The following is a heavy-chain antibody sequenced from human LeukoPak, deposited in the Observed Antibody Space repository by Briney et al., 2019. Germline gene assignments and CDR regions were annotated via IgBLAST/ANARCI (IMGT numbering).Heavy chain of an antibody. CDR3: AKVAGDILTGYYLYYYYYMDV. CDR1: GFTFSSYA. D-gene: IGHD3-9*01. J-gene: IGHJ6*03. Sequence: GGSLRLSCAASGFTFSSYAMSWVRQAPGKGLEWVSAISGSGGSTYYADSVKGRFTISRDNSKNTLYLQMNSLRAEDTAVYYCAKVAGDILTGYYLYYYYYMDVWGKGTTVTVSS. CDR2: ISGSGGST. V-gene: IGHV3-23*01.